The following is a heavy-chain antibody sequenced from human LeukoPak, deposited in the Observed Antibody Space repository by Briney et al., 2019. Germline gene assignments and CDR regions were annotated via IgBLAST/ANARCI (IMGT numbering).Heavy chain of an antibody. CDR2: IHYSGST. Sequence: SETLSLTCWESGGCISSYYWSWIRRSPGKGLEWIGYIHYSGSTNYNPSLKSRVAISVDTSKSQFSLRLSSVTAADTAVYYCVRENEMAAGNFDYWGQGTRVTVSS. CDR3: VRENEMAAGNFDY. V-gene: IGHV4-59*01. D-gene: IGHD5-24*01. CDR1: GGCISSYY. J-gene: IGHJ4*02.